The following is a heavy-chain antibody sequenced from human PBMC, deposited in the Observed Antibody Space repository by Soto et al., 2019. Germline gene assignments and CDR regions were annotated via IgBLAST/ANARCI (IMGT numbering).Heavy chain of an antibody. J-gene: IGHJ4*02. V-gene: IGHV3-23*01. CDR1: GFIFPTHA. CDR2: ITGSGGDT. Sequence: PGGSLRLSCAAPGFIFPTHAMSWVRQAPGKGLEWVSAITGSGGDTFYAPSVKGRFTVSRDNSKNTLYLHMTSLRADDTGVYFCAKGRAYTQTFFDFWGQGTLVTVS. D-gene: IGHD3-16*01. CDR3: AKGRAYTQTFFDF.